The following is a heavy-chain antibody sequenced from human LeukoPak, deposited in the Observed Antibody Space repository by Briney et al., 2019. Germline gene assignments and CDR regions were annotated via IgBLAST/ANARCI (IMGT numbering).Heavy chain of an antibody. V-gene: IGHV3-7*01. J-gene: IGHJ3*02. CDR2: IRPDGRHE. CDR1: GFTFSSYG. D-gene: IGHD2/OR15-2a*01. CDR3: AREGRLLGAFDI. Sequence: GGSLRLSCAASGFTFSSYGMHWVRQAPGKGLEWVANIRPDGRHESYVDSLRGRFTISRDNAKNSLYLQMNSLRAEDTAVYYCAREGRLLGAFDIWGQGTMVTVSS.